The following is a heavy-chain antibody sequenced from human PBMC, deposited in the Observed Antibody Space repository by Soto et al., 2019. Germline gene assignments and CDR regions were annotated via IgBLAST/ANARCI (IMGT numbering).Heavy chain of an antibody. J-gene: IGHJ4*02. V-gene: IGHV5-51*01. Sequence: GESLKISCQCSGYTFSNFWIAWVRQLPGKGLEWMGIIYPGDYETRYSPSFHGKVTISADRSIGTAYLQWSSLEASDSAFYFCARSPRISPYFHYWGQGALVTVSS. CDR3: ARSPRISPYFHY. CDR1: GYTFSNFW. CDR2: IYPGDYET.